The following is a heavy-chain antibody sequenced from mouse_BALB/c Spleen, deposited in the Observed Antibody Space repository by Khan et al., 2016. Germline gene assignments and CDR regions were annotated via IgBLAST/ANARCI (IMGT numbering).Heavy chain of an antibody. CDR3: ARNWDGWYFDV. CDR1: GYSITSDYA. J-gene: IGHJ1*01. CDR2: ISYSGST. D-gene: IGHD4-1*01. V-gene: IGHV3-2*02. Sequence: EVELVESGPGLVKPSQSLSLTCTVTGYSITSDYAWNWIRQFPGNKLEWMGYISYSGSTSYNPSLKSRISITRDTSKNQFFLQLNSVTTEETATYYCARNWDGWYFDVWGAGTTVTVSS.